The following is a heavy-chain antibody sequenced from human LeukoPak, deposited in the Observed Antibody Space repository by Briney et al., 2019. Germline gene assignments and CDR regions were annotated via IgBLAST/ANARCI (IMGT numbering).Heavy chain of an antibody. D-gene: IGHD6-13*01. Sequence: SETLSLTCTVSGGSISSGSYYGSWIRQPAGKGLEWIGRIYTSGSTNYNPSRKSRVTISVDTSNNQFSLKLSSVTAADTAVYYCAREDKGIAAADNWFDPWGQGTLVTVSS. CDR1: GGSISSGSYY. CDR2: IYTSGST. J-gene: IGHJ5*02. V-gene: IGHV4-61*02. CDR3: AREDKGIAAADNWFDP.